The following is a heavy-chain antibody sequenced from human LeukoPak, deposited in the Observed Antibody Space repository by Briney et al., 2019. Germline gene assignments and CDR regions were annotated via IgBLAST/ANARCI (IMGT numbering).Heavy chain of an antibody. CDR1: GGSISSSSYY. V-gene: IGHV4-39*07. J-gene: IGHJ2*01. D-gene: IGHD3-10*01. CDR3: ARDIGELLGPRYWYFDL. CDR2: IYYSGST. Sequence: SETLSLTCTVSGGSISSSSYYWGWIRQPPGKGLEWIGSIYYSGSTYYNPSLKSRVTISVDTSKNQFSLKLSSVTAADTAVYYCARDIGELLGPRYWYFDLWGRGTLVTVSS.